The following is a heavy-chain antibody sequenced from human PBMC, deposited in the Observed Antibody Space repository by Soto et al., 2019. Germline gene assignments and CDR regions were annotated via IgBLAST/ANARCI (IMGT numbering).Heavy chain of an antibody. CDR3: ARDLTRWFGEPLI. CDR1: GFTFSSYA. J-gene: IGHJ3*02. Sequence: QVQLVESGGGVVQPGRSLRLSCAASGFTFSSYAMHWVRQAPGKGLEWVAVISYDGSNKYYADSVKGRFTISRDNSKNTLYLQMNSLRAEDTAVYYCARDLTRWFGEPLIWGQGTMVTVSS. V-gene: IGHV3-30-3*01. CDR2: ISYDGSNK. D-gene: IGHD3-10*01.